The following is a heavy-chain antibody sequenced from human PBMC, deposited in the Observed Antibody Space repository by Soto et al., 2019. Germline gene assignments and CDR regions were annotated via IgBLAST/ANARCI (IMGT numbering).Heavy chain of an antibody. CDR3: ERHGAGYNYPVDY. Sequence: AGESLKISCKGSGYSFTSYWIGWVRQMPGKGLEWMGIIYPGDSDTRYSPSFQGQVTISADKSISTAYLQWSSLKASDTAMYYCERHGAGYNYPVDYWGQGTLVTVSS. V-gene: IGHV5-51*01. CDR2: IYPGDSDT. CDR1: GYSFTSYW. J-gene: IGHJ4*02. D-gene: IGHD5-12*01.